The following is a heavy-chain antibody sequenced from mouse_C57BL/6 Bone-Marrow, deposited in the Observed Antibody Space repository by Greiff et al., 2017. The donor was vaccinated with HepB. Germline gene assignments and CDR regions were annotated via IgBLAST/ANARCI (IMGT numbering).Heavy chain of an antibody. Sequence: EVQVVESGGGLVQPGESLKLSCESNEYEFPSHDMSWVRKTPENRLELVAAINSDGGSTYYPDTMERRFIISRDNTKKTLYLQMSSLRSEDTALYYCARPFLTSAWFAYWGQGTLVTVSA. CDR3: ARPFLTSAWFAY. J-gene: IGHJ3*01. CDR1: EYEFPSHD. V-gene: IGHV5-2*01. CDR2: INSDGGST. D-gene: IGHD1-1*01.